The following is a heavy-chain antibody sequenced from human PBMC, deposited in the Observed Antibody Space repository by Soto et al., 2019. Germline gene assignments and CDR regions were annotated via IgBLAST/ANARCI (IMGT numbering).Heavy chain of an antibody. J-gene: IGHJ5*02. V-gene: IGHV4-31*03. CDR1: GGSISSGGYY. D-gene: IGHD3-10*01. CDR3: ARSVTP. CDR2: IYYSGST. Sequence: QVQLQESGPGLVKPSQTLSLTCTVSGGSISSGGYYWGWTRQHPGKGLEWVGYIYYSGSTYYNPSLKGRVTISVATSKTHFSLKLSSVTAAATAVNYCARSVTPWGQGTLVTVSS.